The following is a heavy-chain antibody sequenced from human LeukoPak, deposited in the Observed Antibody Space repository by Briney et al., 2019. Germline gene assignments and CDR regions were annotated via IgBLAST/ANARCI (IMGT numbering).Heavy chain of an antibody. CDR2: ISSSSGTI. J-gene: IGHJ6*02. CDR1: GFTFSTYS. CDR3: ARDTRSLMDV. Sequence: GGSLRLSCAASGFTFSTYSMNWVRQAPGKGLEWLSYISSSSGTIYYADSVKGRFTISRDNAKNSLYLQMNSLRAEDTAVYYCARDTRSLMDVWGQGTTVTVSS. V-gene: IGHV3-48*01. D-gene: IGHD3-16*02.